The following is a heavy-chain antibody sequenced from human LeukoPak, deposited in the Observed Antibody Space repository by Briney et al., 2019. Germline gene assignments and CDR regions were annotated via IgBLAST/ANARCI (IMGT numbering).Heavy chain of an antibody. CDR1: GFALSSYW. CDR3: ATRDYTSSKY. J-gene: IGHJ4*02. CDR2: INSVGSTI. Sequence: PGGSLRLSCAASGFALSSYWMHWVRQAPGKGLVWVSDINSVGSTIRYADSVQGRFTISRDNAKNTLYLQMNSLRADDTAVYYCATRDYTSSKYWGQGTLVTVAS. V-gene: IGHV3-74*01. D-gene: IGHD2-2*02.